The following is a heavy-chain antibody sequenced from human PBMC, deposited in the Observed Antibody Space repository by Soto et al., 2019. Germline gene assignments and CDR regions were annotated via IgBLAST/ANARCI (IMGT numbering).Heavy chain of an antibody. Sequence: EVQLLESGGGSVQPGGSLKLSCGVSGFSIPDYGGPWVRQPPGKGLEWVSGFTGGHGKTFYADSVRGRFTLSREDSRNTVYLQMDSLRVEDTAVYYCTRWNGFGDSWGQGTLVTVAS. J-gene: IGHJ4*02. V-gene: IGHV3-23*01. CDR1: GFSIPDYG. CDR3: TRWNGFGDS. D-gene: IGHD1-1*01. CDR2: FTGGHGKT.